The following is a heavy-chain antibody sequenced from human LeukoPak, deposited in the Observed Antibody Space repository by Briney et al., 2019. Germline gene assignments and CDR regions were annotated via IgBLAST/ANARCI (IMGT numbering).Heavy chain of an antibody. D-gene: IGHD2-2*01. J-gene: IGHJ4*02. CDR1: GFTFSRHW. V-gene: IGHV3-74*01. Sequence: PGGSLRLSWGASGFTFSRHWLHWVRQAPEKGLVWVSRINGDGSETSYADSVKGRSTVSRDNAKNTLYLQMNSLRADDTAVYYCVVHCSSATCSDYWGQGTLVTVSS. CDR3: VVHCSSATCSDY. CDR2: INGDGSET.